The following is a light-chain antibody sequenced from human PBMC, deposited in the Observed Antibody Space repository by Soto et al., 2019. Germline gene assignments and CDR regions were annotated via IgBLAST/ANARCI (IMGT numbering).Light chain of an antibody. CDR3: QQCYNWPQWT. CDR2: GAY. J-gene: IGKJ1*01. CDR1: QSVSGSF. V-gene: IGKV3D-20*02. Sequence: EIVLTQSPGTLSLSPGERATLSCRASQSVSGSFLAWYQQKPGQAPRLLIYGAYSRATGIPARFSGSGSGTDFTLTISSLEPEDFALYYCQQCYNWPQWTFGQGTKVDI.